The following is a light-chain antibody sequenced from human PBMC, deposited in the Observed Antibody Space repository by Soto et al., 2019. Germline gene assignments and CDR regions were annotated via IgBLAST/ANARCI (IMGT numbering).Light chain of an antibody. V-gene: IGKV3-11*01. Sequence: EIVLTQSPATLSLSPGERATLSCRASQSVSTYLAWYQQKPGQAPRLLIYDASTRATGIPARFSGSGSGTDFPLTISSLEPEHFAFYYCQQRRNWPPITFGQGTRLEIK. CDR3: QQRRNWPPIT. J-gene: IGKJ5*01. CDR2: DAS. CDR1: QSVSTY.